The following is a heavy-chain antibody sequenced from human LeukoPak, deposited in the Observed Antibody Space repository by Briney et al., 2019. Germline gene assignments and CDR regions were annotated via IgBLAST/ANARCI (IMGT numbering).Heavy chain of an antibody. CDR2: MNPNSGNT. CDR3: ARSTRKLMVRGVYDY. V-gene: IGHV1-8*01. D-gene: IGHD3-10*01. CDR1: GYTFTSYD. J-gene: IGHJ4*02. Sequence: ASVKVSCKASGYTFTSYDVKWVRQATGQGLEWLGWMNPNSGNTAYAQKLQGRVTMTKNTSISTAYMEFSSLISEDTAVYYCARSTRKLMVRGVYDYWGQGTLVTVAS.